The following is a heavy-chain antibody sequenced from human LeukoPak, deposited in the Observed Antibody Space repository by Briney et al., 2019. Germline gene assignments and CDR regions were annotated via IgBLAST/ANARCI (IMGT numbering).Heavy chain of an antibody. Sequence: VTSVKVSCKASGYTFTGYYMHWVRQAPGQGLEWMGWISPNSGGTNYAQKFQGRVTMTRDTSISTAYMELSRLRSDDTAVYYCARDQQLGRFDPWGQGTLVTVSS. CDR2: ISPNSGGT. D-gene: IGHD6-13*01. CDR1: GYTFTGYY. V-gene: IGHV1-2*02. J-gene: IGHJ5*02. CDR3: ARDQQLGRFDP.